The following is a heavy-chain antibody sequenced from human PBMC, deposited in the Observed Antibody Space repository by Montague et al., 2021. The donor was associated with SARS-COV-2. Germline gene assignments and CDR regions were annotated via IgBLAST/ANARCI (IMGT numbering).Heavy chain of an antibody. Sequence: SETLSLTCAVYGGSFSGFYWTWIRQPPGKGLEWIGEMNHSGSTNYNPSLKSRVTISVGTSKNQFSLKLSSVTAADTAVYYCARGVTYYDILTGYYKGKYYYGMDVWGQGTTVTVSS. CDR1: GGSFSGFY. CDR2: MNHSGST. D-gene: IGHD3-9*01. CDR3: ARGVTYYDILTGYYKGKYYYGMDV. J-gene: IGHJ6*02. V-gene: IGHV4-34*01.